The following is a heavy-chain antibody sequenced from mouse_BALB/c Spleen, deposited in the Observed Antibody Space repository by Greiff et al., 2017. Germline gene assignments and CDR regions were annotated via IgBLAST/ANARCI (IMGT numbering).Heavy chain of an antibody. D-gene: IGHD2-4*01. V-gene: IGHV5-12-1*01. Sequence: EVNVVESGGGLVKPGGSLKLSCAASGFTFSSYTMSWVRQTSEKRLEWVATISSCGGSTYYPGTVNGRFTTSRDNAKNILYLQMSSLKSEDTALYYCARHDYGFDYWGQGTTLTVSS. CDR1: GFTFSSYT. CDR3: ARHDYGFDY. J-gene: IGHJ2*01. CDR2: ISSCGGST.